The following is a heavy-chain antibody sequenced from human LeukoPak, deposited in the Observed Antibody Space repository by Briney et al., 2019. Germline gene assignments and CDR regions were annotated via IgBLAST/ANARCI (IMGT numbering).Heavy chain of an antibody. CDR1: GYTFTDYY. J-gene: IGHJ4*02. CDR2: INPNDGDT. Sequence: ASVKVSCKASGYTFTDYYMHWVRQAPGQGFEWIGWINPNDGDTNYAQKFQGRVTMNRDTSISTALMEVSRLRSDDTAVYYCARANFLYCSSTTCLFDYWGQGTLVTVSS. D-gene: IGHD2-2*01. V-gene: IGHV1-2*02. CDR3: ARANFLYCSSTTCLFDY.